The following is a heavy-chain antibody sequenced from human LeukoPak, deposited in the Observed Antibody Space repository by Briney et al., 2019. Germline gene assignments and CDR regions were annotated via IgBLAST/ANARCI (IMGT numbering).Heavy chain of an antibody. J-gene: IGHJ4*02. CDR3: ARNYYDSSRYYADY. CDR1: GFTFSDHY. D-gene: IGHD3-22*01. V-gene: IGHV3-72*01. Sequence: GGSLRLSCAASGFTFSDHYMDWVRQAPGKGLEWVGRSRNKANSYTTEYAASVKGRFTVSRDVSKSSLYLQMNSLKTEDTAVYFCARNYYDSSRYYADYWGQGTLVTVSS. CDR2: SRNKANSYTT.